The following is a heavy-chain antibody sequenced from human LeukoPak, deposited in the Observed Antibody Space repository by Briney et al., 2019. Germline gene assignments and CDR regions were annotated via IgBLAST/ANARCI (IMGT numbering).Heavy chain of an antibody. CDR1: GFSLSNARKG. CDR2: IFSNDEK. V-gene: IGHV2-26*01. CDR3: ARIVRGVIRYFDY. D-gene: IGHD3-10*01. Sequence: SGPTLVNPTETLTLTCTVSGFSLSNARKGVSWIRQPPGKALEWLAHIFSNDEKSYSTSLKSRLTISKDTSKSQVVLTMTNMDPVDTATYYCARIVRGVIRYFDYWGQGTLVTVSS. J-gene: IGHJ4*02.